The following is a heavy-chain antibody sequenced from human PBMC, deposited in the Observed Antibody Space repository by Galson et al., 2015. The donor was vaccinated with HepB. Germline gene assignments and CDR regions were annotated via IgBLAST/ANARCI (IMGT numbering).Heavy chain of an antibody. CDR3: ARSYGDYDRFDY. CDR2: IYYSGST. J-gene: IGHJ4*02. D-gene: IGHD4-17*01. CDR1: GGSISSYY. V-gene: IGHV4-59*01. Sequence: LSLTCTVSGGSISSYYWSWIRQPPGKGLEWIGYIYYSGSTNYNPSLKSRVTISVDTSKNQFSLKLSSVTAADTAVYYCARSYGDYDRFDYWGQGTLVTVSS.